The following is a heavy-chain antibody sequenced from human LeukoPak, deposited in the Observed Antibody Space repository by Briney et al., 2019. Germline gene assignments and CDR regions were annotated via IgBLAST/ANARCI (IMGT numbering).Heavy chain of an antibody. D-gene: IGHD3-3*01. J-gene: IGHJ4*02. CDR2: IRYDETNK. V-gene: IGHV3-30*02. CDR3: GGGFWRLSN. CDR1: GFTFSSYG. Sequence: GGSLRLSCVASGFTFSSYGMHWVRQAPGKGLEWVAFIRYDETNKYYADSVKGRFTISRDISKNTLYLQMNSLRPEDTAVYYCGGGFWRLSNWGQGTLVTVSS.